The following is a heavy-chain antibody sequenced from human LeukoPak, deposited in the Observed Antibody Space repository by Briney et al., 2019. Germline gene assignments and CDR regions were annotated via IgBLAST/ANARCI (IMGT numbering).Heavy chain of an antibody. D-gene: IGHD3-16*01. Sequence: GGSLRLSCAASGFSFSDFAMHWVRQAPGKGLEWVAVISDDSNHKYYSNSVRGRFSISRDNSKNTLYLEMNSLRAEDTAMYYCAKDIIWGPPDYFDYWGQGTLVTVSS. CDR3: AKDIIWGPPDYFDY. CDR1: GFSFSDFA. CDR2: ISDDSNHK. J-gene: IGHJ4*02. V-gene: IGHV3-30*04.